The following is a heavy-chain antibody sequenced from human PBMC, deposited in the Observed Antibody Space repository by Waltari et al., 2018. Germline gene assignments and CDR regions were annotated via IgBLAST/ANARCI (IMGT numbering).Heavy chain of an antibody. D-gene: IGHD3-22*01. J-gene: IGHJ4*02. CDR1: GFTFSSYA. V-gene: IGHV3-23*01. Sequence: EVQLLESGGGLVQPGGSLRLSCAASGFTFSSYAMSWVRQAPGKGLEWVSAISGSGGSTYYADSVKGRFTISRDNSKNTLYLQMNSLRAEDTAVYYCAKNYYDSSGYPPPFDYWGQGTLVTVSS. CDR2: ISGSGGST. CDR3: AKNYYDSSGYPPPFDY.